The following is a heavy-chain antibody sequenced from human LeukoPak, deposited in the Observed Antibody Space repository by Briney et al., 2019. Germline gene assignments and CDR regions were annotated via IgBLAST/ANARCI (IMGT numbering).Heavy chain of an antibody. CDR1: GFTLSGSA. J-gene: IGHJ6*02. V-gene: IGHV3-73*01. CDR3: TRLRESRDSGYDWATHYYYYGMDV. CDR2: IRSKANSYAT. D-gene: IGHD5-12*01. Sequence: PGGSLKLSCAASGFTLSGSAMHWVRQASGKGLEWVGRIRSKANSYATAYAASVKGRFTISRDDSKNTAYLQMNSLKTEDTAVYYCTRLRESRDSGYDWATHYYYYGMDVWGQGTTVTVSS.